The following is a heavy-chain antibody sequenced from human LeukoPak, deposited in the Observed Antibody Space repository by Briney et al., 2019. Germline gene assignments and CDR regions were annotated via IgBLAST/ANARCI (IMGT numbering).Heavy chain of an antibody. Sequence: GGSLRLSCAASGFTFSDYYMSWTRQAPGKGLEWVSYISSSGSTIYYADSVKGRFTISRDNAKNSLYLQMNSLRAEDTAVYYCATLRIWFGEVDYWGQGTLVTVSS. CDR1: GFTFSDYY. J-gene: IGHJ4*02. V-gene: IGHV3-11*04. CDR3: ATLRIWFGEVDY. CDR2: ISSSGSTI. D-gene: IGHD3-10*01.